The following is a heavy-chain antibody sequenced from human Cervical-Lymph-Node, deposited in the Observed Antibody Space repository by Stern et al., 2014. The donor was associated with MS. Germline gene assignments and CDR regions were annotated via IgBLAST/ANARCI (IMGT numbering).Heavy chain of an antibody. D-gene: IGHD2-2*01. J-gene: IGHJ5*02. CDR3: ARRHCSSRRCGWFDP. CDR1: GYSFTSYW. Sequence: DQLVQSGAEVKKPGESLKISCKGSGYSFTSYWIGWVRQVPGKGLEWMGLINPGDADSRYSPSFQGRVPISADKSISTAYLQWSSLKASDTAMYYCARRHCSSRRCGWFDPWGQGTLVTVSS. V-gene: IGHV5-51*01. CDR2: INPGDADS.